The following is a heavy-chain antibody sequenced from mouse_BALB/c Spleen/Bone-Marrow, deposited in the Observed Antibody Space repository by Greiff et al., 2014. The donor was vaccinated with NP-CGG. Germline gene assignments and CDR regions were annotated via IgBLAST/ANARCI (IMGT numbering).Heavy chain of an antibody. CDR2: KWAGGTT. J-gene: IGHJ2*01. CDR1: EFSLTSYG. D-gene: IGHD4-1*01. CDR3: ARTGTKDYFDY. Sequence: QVQLKQSGPGLVAPSQSLSITCTVSEFSLTSYGVHWVRQPPGKGLEWLGVKWAGGTTSYNSALMSRLSISRDNSKSQVFLKMNSLQTDDTAIYYCARTGTKDYFDYWGQGTTLTVSS. V-gene: IGHV2-9*02.